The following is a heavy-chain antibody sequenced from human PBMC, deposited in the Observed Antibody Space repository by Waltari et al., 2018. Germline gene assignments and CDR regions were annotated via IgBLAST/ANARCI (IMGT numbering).Heavy chain of an antibody. Sequence: EVQLVESGGGLVQPGGSLSRSCAASGFTFSSYWMIWVRQAPGQGLEWVAHINQDGSEKSYVASVKGRFTISRDNAKQSLYLQMNSLRPDDTAIYYCARLRGANDWGQGTLVTVSS. CDR3: ARLRGAND. CDR1: GFTFSSYW. J-gene: IGHJ4*02. V-gene: IGHV3-7*01. D-gene: IGHD3-10*01. CDR2: INQDGSEK.